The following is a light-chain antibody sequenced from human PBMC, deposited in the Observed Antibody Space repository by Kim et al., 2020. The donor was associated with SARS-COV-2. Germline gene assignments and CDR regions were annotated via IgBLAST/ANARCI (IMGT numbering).Light chain of an antibody. CDR2: DAS. V-gene: IGKV3-11*01. J-gene: IGKJ4*02. CDR1: QRISAY. Sequence: MSPGERATLSGRSSQRISAYLAWYQVRPGQAPRLLIYDASNRDTGIPARFSGSGSGTDFTLNISRLEPGDFAIYYCQQRSNWPLTCGGGTKVDIK. CDR3: QQRSNWPLT.